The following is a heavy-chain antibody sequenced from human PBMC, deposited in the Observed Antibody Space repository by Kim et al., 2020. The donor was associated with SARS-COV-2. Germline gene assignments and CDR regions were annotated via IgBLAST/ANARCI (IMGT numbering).Heavy chain of an antibody. CDR3: ARRGVRGSSGWYGRFDP. CDR2: IYPGDSDT. CDR1: GYSFTSYW. J-gene: IGHJ5*02. Sequence: EESLKISCKGSGYSFTSYWIGWVRQMPGKGLEWMGIIYPGDSDTRYSPSFQGQVTISADKSISTAYLQWSSLKASDTAMYYCARRGVRGSSGWYGRFDPWGQGTLVTVSS. V-gene: IGHV5-51*01. D-gene: IGHD6-19*01.